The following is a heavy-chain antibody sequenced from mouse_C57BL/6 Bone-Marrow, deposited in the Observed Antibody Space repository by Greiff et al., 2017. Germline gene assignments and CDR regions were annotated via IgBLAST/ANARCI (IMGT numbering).Heavy chain of an antibody. CDR2: INPNNGGT. V-gene: IGHV1-18*01. CDR3: ARRSYYGSSYDYAMDY. Sequence: VQLQQSGPELVKPGASVKIPCKASGYTFTDYNMDWVKQSHGKSLEWIGDINPNNGGTIYNQKFKGKATLTVDKSSSTAYMELRSLTSEDTAVYYCARRSYYGSSYDYAMDYGGQGTSVTVSS. D-gene: IGHD1-1*01. CDR1: GYTFTDYN. J-gene: IGHJ4*01.